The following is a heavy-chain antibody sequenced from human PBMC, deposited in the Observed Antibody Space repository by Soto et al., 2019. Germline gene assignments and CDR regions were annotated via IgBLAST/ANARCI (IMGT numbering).Heavy chain of an antibody. CDR1: GFTFSSYS. CDR2: IHSDGSST. CDR3: ARGDVGAFDL. V-gene: IGHV3-74*03. J-gene: IGHJ3*01. Sequence: PGGSLRLSCAASGFTFSSYSMNWVRQVPGKGLVWVSRIHSDGSSTTYADSVKGRFTISRDNAKNTLYLQMASLRVEDTAVYYCARGDVGAFDLWGQGTMVTFSS. D-gene: IGHD1-26*01.